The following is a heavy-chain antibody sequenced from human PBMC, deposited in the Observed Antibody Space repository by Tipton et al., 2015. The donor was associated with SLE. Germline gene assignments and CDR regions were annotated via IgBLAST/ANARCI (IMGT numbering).Heavy chain of an antibody. CDR3: ARVLGNGQWADI. D-gene: IGHD1-26*01. CDR1: GGSISSSSYY. CDR2: LFYSGST. J-gene: IGHJ3*02. Sequence: LRLSCTVSGGSISSSSYYWGWIRQPPGKGLEWIGRLFYSGSTYYNPSLKSRVTIKVDTSKNQFSLKLSSVTAADTAVYYCARVLGNGQWADIWGQGTMVTGSS. V-gene: IGHV4-39*07.